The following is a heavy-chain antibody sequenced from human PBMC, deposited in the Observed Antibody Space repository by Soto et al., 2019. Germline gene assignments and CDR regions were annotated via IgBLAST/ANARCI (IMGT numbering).Heavy chain of an antibody. CDR2: IIPIFGTA. D-gene: IGHD2-21*02. CDR1: GGTFSSYA. V-gene: IGHV1-69*13. J-gene: IGHJ3*02. CDR3: ARMVHIVVVTAIRGAFDI. Sequence: SVKVSCKASGGTFSSYAISWVRQAPGQGLEWMGGIIPIFGTANYAQKFQGRVTITADESTSTAYMELSSLRSEDTAVYHCARMVHIVVVTAIRGAFDIWGQGTMVTVSS.